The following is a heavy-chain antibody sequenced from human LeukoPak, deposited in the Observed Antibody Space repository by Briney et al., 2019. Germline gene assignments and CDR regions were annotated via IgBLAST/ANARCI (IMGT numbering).Heavy chain of an antibody. CDR2: ISYDGSNK. V-gene: IGHV3-30*18. Sequence: GGSLRLSCAASGFTFSSYGMHWVRQAPGKGLEWVAVISYDGSNKYYADSVKGRFTISRDNSKNTLYLQMNSLRAEDTAVYYCAKEGNWMATIGFLWYWGQGTLVTVSS. CDR1: GFTFSSYG. D-gene: IGHD5-24*01. CDR3: AKEGNWMATIGFLWY. J-gene: IGHJ4*02.